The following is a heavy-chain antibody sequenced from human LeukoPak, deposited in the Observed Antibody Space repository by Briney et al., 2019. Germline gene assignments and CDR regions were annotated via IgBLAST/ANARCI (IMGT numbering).Heavy chain of an antibody. D-gene: IGHD3-10*01. CDR3: ARGWGFGELLSDNWFDP. Sequence: SGTLSLTCAVSGGSISSGGYSWSWIRQPPGKGLEWIGYIYYSGSTYYNPSLKSRVTISVDTSKNQFSLKLSSVTAADTAVYYCARGWGFGELLSDNWFDPWGQGTLVTVSS. CDR2: IYYSGST. CDR1: GGSISSGGYS. V-gene: IGHV4-30-4*07. J-gene: IGHJ5*02.